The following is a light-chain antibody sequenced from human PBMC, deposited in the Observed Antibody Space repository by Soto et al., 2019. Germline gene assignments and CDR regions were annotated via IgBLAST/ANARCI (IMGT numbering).Light chain of an antibody. CDR2: AGS. J-gene: IGKJ5*01. CDR1: QSIRSY. V-gene: IGKV1-39*01. CDR3: QQSYSTPIT. Sequence: DIQMTQSPSSLSASVGDRVTITCRASQSIRSYLNWYQLKPGKAPKFLIYAGSSLQSAVPSRFSGSGSGTNFTLTISSLQPEDFGTNYCQQSYSTPITFGQGTRLEIK.